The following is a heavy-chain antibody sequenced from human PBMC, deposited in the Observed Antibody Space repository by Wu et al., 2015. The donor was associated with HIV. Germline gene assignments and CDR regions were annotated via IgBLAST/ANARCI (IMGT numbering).Heavy chain of an antibody. V-gene: IGHV4-30-4*01. J-gene: IGHJ4*02. CDR1: GDSISSGGYY. CDR3: ARAATVTTGFDY. Sequence: QVQLQESGPGLVRPSQTLSLTCIVSGDSISSGGYYWNWIRQSPGKGLEWIGYVYYSGRTDYNPSLRGRVSMTVDTSKNQFSLKMTSVTAADTAVYYCARAATVTTGFDYWGQGALVTVSS. D-gene: IGHD4-17*01. CDR2: VYYSGRT.